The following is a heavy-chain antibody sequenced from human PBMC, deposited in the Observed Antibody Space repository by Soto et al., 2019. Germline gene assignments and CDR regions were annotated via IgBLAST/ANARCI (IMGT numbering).Heavy chain of an antibody. D-gene: IGHD6-13*01. CDR3: AKAAAAGTVNYFDY. V-gene: IGHV3-23*01. Sequence: VRQAPGKGLEWVSAISGSGGSTYYADSVKGRFTISRDNSKNTLYLQMNSLRAEDTAVYYCAKAAAAGTVNYFDYWGQGTLVTVSS. CDR2: ISGSGGST. J-gene: IGHJ4*02.